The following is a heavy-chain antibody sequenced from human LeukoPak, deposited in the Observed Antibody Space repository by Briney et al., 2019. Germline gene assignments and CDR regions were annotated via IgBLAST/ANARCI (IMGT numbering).Heavy chain of an antibody. D-gene: IGHD2-2*01. Sequence: GASVKVSCKVSGYTLTELSMHWVRQAPGKGLEWMGGFDPEDGETIYAQKFQGRVTMTEDTSTDTAYMELSSLRSEDTAVYYCATELGYCSSTSRPLGYWGQGTLVTVSS. CDR3: ATELGYCSSTSRPLGY. V-gene: IGHV1-24*01. J-gene: IGHJ4*02. CDR2: FDPEDGET. CDR1: GYTLTELS.